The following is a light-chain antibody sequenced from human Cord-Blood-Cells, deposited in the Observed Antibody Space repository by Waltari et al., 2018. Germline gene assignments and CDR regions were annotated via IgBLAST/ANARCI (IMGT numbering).Light chain of an antibody. J-gene: IGLJ2*01. CDR3: CSYAGSSSVV. V-gene: IGLV2-23*02. CDR1: SSDVGRYNL. Sequence: QSALTQPASVSGSPGPSSTISCTGTSSDVGRYNLVSWYQQHPGKAPKLMIYEVSKRPSGVSNRFSGSKSGNTASLTISGLQAEDEADYYCCSYAGSSSVVFGGGTKLTVL. CDR2: EVS.